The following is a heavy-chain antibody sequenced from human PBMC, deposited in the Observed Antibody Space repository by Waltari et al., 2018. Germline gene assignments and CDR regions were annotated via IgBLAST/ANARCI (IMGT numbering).Heavy chain of an antibody. Sequence: QVQLVQSGAEVKKPGSSVKVSCKASGGTFSSYAISWVRQAPGQGLEWMGGIIPIFGTANYAQKFQGRVTITADESTSAAYMELSSLRSEDTAVYYCARERRARTDYEVDAFDIWGQGTMVTVSS. CDR2: IIPIFGTA. V-gene: IGHV1-69*01. CDR3: ARERRARTDYEVDAFDI. CDR1: GGTFSSYA. J-gene: IGHJ3*02. D-gene: IGHD3-22*01.